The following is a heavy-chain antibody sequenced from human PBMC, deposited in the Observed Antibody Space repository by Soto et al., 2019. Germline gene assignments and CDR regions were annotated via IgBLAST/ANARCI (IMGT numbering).Heavy chain of an antibody. Sequence: PGGSLRLSCAASGFTFSSYDMHWVRQATGKGLEWVSAIGTAGDTYYPGSVKGRFTISRENAKNSLYLQMNSLRAGDTAVYYCARGSNPKWELPGNYYYGMDVWGQGTRVTVSS. D-gene: IGHD1-26*01. J-gene: IGHJ6*02. CDR3: ARGSNPKWELPGNYYYGMDV. V-gene: IGHV3-13*01. CDR2: IGTAGDT. CDR1: GFTFSSYD.